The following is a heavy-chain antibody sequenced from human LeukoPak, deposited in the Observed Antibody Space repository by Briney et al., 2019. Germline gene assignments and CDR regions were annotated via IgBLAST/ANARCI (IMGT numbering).Heavy chain of an antibody. CDR1: GFTFSSYE. V-gene: IGHV3-48*03. D-gene: IGHD3-16*01. J-gene: IGHJ4*02. CDR2: ISSSGSTI. Sequence: PGGSLRLSCAASGFTFSSYEMNWVRQAPGKGLEWVSYISSSGSTIYYADSVKGRFTISRDNAKNSLNLQMNSLRAEDTAVYHCARGPWGWHYFDYWGQGTLVTVSS. CDR3: ARGPWGWHYFDY.